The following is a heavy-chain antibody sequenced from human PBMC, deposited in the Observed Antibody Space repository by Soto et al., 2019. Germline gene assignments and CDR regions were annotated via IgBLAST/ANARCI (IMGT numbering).Heavy chain of an antibody. CDR3: ARSPLEGGGAVAHVNWFDP. J-gene: IGHJ5*02. Sequence: ASETLSLTCTVSGGSISSGGYYWSWIRQHPGKGLEWIGYIYYSGSTYYNPSLKSRVTISVDTSKNQFSLKLSSVTAADTAVYYCARSPLEGGGAVAHVNWFDPWGQGTLVTVSS. V-gene: IGHV4-31*03. D-gene: IGHD6-19*01. CDR1: GGSISSGGYY. CDR2: IYYSGST.